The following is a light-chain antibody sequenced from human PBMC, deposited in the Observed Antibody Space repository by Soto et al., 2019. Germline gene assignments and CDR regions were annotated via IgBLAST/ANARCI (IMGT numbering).Light chain of an antibody. Sequence: EFVLTQSPGTLSLSPGERATLSCRASQSVSSSSLAWYLQKPGQPPRILIYGASHRATGIPDRFSGSGSGTDFTPTISRLDPEDFAVFYYHYHGNSHWTFGQGTNVEIK. CDR1: QSVSSSS. V-gene: IGKV3-20*01. CDR3: HYHGNSHWT. CDR2: GAS. J-gene: IGKJ1*01.